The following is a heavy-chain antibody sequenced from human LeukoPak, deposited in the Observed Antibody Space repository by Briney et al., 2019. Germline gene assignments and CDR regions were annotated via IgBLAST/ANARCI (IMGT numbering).Heavy chain of an antibody. D-gene: IGHD2-2*01. CDR3: ARSPAARGAFDI. J-gene: IGHJ3*02. CDR1: GYTFTSYY. CDR2: INPSGGST. Sequence: GASVKVSCTASGYTFTSYYMHWVRQAPGQGLEWMGIINPSGGSTSYAQKFQGRVTMTRDTSTSTVYMELSSLRSEDTAVYYCARSPAARGAFDIWGQGTMVTVSS. V-gene: IGHV1-46*01.